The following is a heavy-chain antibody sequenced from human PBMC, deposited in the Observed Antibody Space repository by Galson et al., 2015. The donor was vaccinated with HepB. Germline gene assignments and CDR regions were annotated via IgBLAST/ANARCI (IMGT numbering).Heavy chain of an antibody. CDR1: GGTFSSYA. CDR2: IIPILGIA. D-gene: IGHD3-22*01. Sequence: SVKVSCKASGGTFSSYAISWVRQAPGQGLEWMGGIIPILGIANYAQKFQGRVTITADKSTSTAYMELSSLRSEDTAVYHCAREAPLYYYDSSGYLPDAFDIWGQGTMVTVSS. J-gene: IGHJ3*02. CDR3: AREAPLYYYDSSGYLPDAFDI. V-gene: IGHV1-69*10.